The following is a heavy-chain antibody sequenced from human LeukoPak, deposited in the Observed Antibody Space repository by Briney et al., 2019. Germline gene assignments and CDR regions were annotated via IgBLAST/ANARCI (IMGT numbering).Heavy chain of an antibody. J-gene: IGHJ4*02. CDR2: MNPNSGNT. CDR3: ARKGLTMVRGVILVDTFDY. CDR1: GYTFTSYD. D-gene: IGHD3-10*01. Sequence: ASVTVSCTASGYTFTSYDINWVRQATGQGLEWMGWMNPNSGNTGYAQKFQGRVTMIRNTSISTAYMELSSLRSEDTAVYYCARKGLTMVRGVILVDTFDYWGQGTLVTVSS. V-gene: IGHV1-8*01.